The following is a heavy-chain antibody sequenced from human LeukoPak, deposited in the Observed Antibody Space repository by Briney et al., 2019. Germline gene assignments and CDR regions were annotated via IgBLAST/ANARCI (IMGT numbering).Heavy chain of an antibody. CDR2: IIPILGIA. J-gene: IGHJ6*02. Sequence: ASVKVSCKASGGTFSSYAISWARQAPGQGLEWMGRIIPILGIANYAQKFQGRVTMTEDTSTDTAYMELSSLRSEDTAVYYCATASSYYDILTSPPYYYYYGMDVWGQGTTVTVSS. V-gene: IGHV1-69*04. CDR1: GGTFSSYA. CDR3: ATASSYYDILTSPPYYYYYGMDV. D-gene: IGHD3-9*01.